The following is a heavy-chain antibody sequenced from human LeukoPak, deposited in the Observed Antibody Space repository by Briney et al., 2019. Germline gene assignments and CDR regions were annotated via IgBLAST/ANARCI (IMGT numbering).Heavy chain of an antibody. CDR3: ARGSQDSSGYSDY. CDR1: GGTFSSYA. V-gene: IGHV1-69*04. CDR2: IIPIFGIA. J-gene: IGHJ4*02. Sequence: ASVKVSCKASGGTFSSYAISWVRQAPGQGLEWMGRIIPIFGIANYAQNFQGRVTITADKSTSTAYMELSSLRSEDTAVYYCARGSQDSSGYSDYWGQGTLVTVSS. D-gene: IGHD3-22*01.